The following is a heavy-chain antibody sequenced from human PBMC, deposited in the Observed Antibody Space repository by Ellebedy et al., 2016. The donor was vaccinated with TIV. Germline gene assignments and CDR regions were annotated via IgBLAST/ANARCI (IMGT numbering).Heavy chain of an antibody. D-gene: IGHD3-16*01. V-gene: IGHV3-74*01. J-gene: IGHJ5*02. CDR3: ARGGRPVGTLDGHLNWFDP. CDR1: GFTFSSYW. Sequence: GESLKISXAASGFTFSSYWMHWVRQAPGKGLVWVSRINSDGSSTSYADSVKGRFTISRDNAKNTLYLQMNSLRAEDTAVYYCARGGRPVGTLDGHLNWFDPWGQGTLVTVSS. CDR2: INSDGSST.